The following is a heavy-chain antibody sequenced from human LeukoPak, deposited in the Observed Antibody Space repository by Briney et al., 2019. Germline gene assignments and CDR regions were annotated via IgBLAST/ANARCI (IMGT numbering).Heavy chain of an antibody. V-gene: IGHV3-30*03. J-gene: IGHJ4*02. CDR3: ASGSRALWDY. Sequence: GGSLRLSCAASGFTFRSYGMHWVRQAPGKGLEWVAVISYDGSNKYYADSVKGRFTISRDNSKNTLYLQMNSLRAEDTAVYYCASGSRALWDYWGQGTLVTVSS. D-gene: IGHD5-18*01. CDR1: GFTFRSYG. CDR2: ISYDGSNK.